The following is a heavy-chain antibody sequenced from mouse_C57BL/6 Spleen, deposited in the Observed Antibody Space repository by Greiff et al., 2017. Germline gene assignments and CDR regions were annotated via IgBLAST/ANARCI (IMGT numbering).Heavy chain of an antibody. D-gene: IGHD4-1*01. CDR1: GYTFTSYW. V-gene: IGHV1-64*01. Sequence: QVQLQQPGAELVKPGASVKLSCKASGYTFTSYWMHWVKQRPGLGLEWIGMIHPNSGSTNYNEKFKSKATLTVDKSSSTAYMQLSSLTSEDSAVYYCAREGDWDDFDYWGQGTTLTVSS. J-gene: IGHJ2*01. CDR2: IHPNSGST. CDR3: AREGDWDDFDY.